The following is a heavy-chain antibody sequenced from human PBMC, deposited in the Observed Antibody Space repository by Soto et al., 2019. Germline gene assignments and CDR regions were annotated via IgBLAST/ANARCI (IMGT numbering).Heavy chain of an antibody. CDR2: IRSKANSYAT. CDR3: TRSYYYDSSGYSDY. V-gene: IGHV3-73*01. J-gene: IGHJ4*02. D-gene: IGHD3-22*01. CDR1: GFTFSGSA. Sequence: TGGSLRLSCAASGFTFSGSAMHWVRQASGKGLEWVGRIRSKANSYATAYAASVKGRFTISRDDSKNTAYLQMNSLKTEDTAVYYCTRSYYYDSSGYSDYWGQGTLVTVSS.